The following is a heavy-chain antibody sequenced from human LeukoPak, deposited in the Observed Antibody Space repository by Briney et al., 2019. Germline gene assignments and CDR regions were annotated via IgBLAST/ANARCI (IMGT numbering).Heavy chain of an antibody. CDR3: ARDSGNDAPIDF. D-gene: IGHD3-10*01. J-gene: IGHJ4*02. CDR1: GFTFRHYG. V-gene: IGHV3-33*01. CDR2: ICHDGKNI. Sequence: GGCLRHSCVASGFTFRHYGIHWVRPAPGKGRAGVAVICHDGKNIYYADSLKGLFTISRDNNKNTLYLKMSILSAEDTAVYYCARDSGNDAPIDFWGQGTLLTVSS.